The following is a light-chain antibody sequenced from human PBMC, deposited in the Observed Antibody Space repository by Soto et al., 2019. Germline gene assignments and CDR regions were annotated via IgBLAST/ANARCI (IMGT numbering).Light chain of an antibody. Sequence: EIVTTQSPATLSVSPGXIAXLACRVSRCVNSNLAWYQQKPGQAPRLLFYGGAARAAGSAARCSSSGAGAEFSLTISSMQHEDVAVYYCYQYNDWRPCTFGEGTKVDIK. J-gene: IGKJ1*01. CDR1: RCVNSN. CDR2: GGA. CDR3: YQYNDWRPCT. V-gene: IGKV3-15*01.